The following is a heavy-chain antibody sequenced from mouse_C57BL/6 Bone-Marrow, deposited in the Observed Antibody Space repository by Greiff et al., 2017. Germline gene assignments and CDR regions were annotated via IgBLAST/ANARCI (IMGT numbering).Heavy chain of an antibody. CDR2: IFPGSGST. CDR3: ARVEDYGSSSAWFAY. Sequence: VMLVESGPELVKPGASVKISCKASGYTFTDYYINWVKQRPGQGLEWIGWIFPGSGSTYYNEKFKGKATLTVDKSSSTAYMLLSSLTSEYSAVYFCARVEDYGSSSAWFAYWGQGTLVTVSA. V-gene: IGHV1-75*01. J-gene: IGHJ3*01. D-gene: IGHD1-1*01. CDR1: GYTFTDYY.